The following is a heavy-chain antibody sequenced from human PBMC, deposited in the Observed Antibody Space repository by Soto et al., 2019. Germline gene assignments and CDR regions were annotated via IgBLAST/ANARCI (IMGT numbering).Heavy chain of an antibody. CDR1: GGSISSGGYY. V-gene: IGHV4-31*03. J-gene: IGHJ3*02. CDR3: ARSYGSGYYGAFDI. D-gene: IGHD3-22*01. CDR2: IYYSGST. Sequence: TLSLTCTVSGGSISSGGYYWIWIRQHPGKGLEWIGYIYYSGSTYYNPSLKSRVTISVDTSKNQFSLKLSSVTAADTAVYYCARSYGSGYYGAFDIWGQGTMVTVSS.